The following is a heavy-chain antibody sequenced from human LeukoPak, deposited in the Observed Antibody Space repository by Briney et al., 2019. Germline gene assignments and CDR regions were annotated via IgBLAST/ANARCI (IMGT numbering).Heavy chain of an antibody. CDR1: GYTFTNYY. CDR2: MNPNSGNT. V-gene: IGHV1-8*01. CDR3: ATDCTDYSLDY. J-gene: IGHJ4*02. Sequence: GASVKVSCKASGYTFTNYYINWVRQATGQGLEWMGWMNPNSGNTGYAQKFQGRVTMTGNTSISTAYMELSSLRYEDTAVYYCATDCTDYSLDYWGQGTLVTVSS. D-gene: IGHD4-11*01.